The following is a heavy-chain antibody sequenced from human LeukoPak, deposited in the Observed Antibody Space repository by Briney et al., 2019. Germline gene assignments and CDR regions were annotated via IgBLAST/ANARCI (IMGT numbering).Heavy chain of an antibody. Sequence: GASVKVSCKASGYTFTSYGISWVRQAPGQGLEWMGWISAYNGNTTYAQKLQGRVTMTTDTSTSTAYMELRSLRSDDTAVYYCARAYYYDSSGYYYGESFDYWGQGTLVTVSS. CDR2: ISAYNGNT. D-gene: IGHD3-22*01. CDR3: ARAYYYDSSGYYYGESFDY. CDR1: GYTFTSYG. V-gene: IGHV1-18*01. J-gene: IGHJ4*02.